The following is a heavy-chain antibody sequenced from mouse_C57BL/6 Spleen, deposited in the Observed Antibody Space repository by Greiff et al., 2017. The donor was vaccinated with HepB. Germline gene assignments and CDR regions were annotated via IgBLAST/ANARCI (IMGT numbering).Heavy chain of an antibody. V-gene: IGHV14-1*01. CDR2: IDPEDGDT. CDR1: GFNIKDYY. Sequence: EVQLQQSGAELVRPGASVKLSCTASGFNIKDYYMHWVKQRPEQGLEWIGRIDPEDGDTESAPKFQGKATMTADTSSNTAYLQLSSLTSEDTAVYYCTTKITTVVDWYFDVWGTGTTVTVSS. D-gene: IGHD1-1*01. CDR3: TTKITTVVDWYFDV. J-gene: IGHJ1*03.